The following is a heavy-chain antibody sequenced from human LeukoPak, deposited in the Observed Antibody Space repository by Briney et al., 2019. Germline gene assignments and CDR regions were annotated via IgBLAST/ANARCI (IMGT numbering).Heavy chain of an antibody. CDR1: GGSITSSSNF. Sequence: NPSETLSLTCTVSGGSITSSSNFWGWIRQPLGKGLEWIGSISYSGSAYYNPSLKSRVTISGDTSKNQFSLKLSSVTAADTAVYYCARLTPDSGSPLGDYWAREPWSPSPQ. J-gene: IGHJ4*02. D-gene: IGHD1-26*01. CDR2: ISYSGSA. CDR3: ARLTPDSGSPLGDY. V-gene: IGHV4-39*01.